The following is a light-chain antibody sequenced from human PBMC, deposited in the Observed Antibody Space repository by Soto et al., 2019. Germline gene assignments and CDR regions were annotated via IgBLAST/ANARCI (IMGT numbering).Light chain of an antibody. V-gene: IGKV3-11*01. CDR1: QSVSSS. CDR3: QQRYNWHID. J-gene: IGKJ4*01. Sequence: EIVLTQAPATLSLSPGERATLSCRASQSVSSSLAWYQQKHGQALRSHISGASEGATGIPARFSGTGYGADLSVTMSSLVPEDFAVYFCQQRYNWHIDFGGGTKVDIK. CDR2: GAS.